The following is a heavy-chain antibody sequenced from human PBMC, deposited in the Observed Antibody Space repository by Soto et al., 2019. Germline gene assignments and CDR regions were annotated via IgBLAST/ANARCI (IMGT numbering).Heavy chain of an antibody. J-gene: IGHJ6*03. D-gene: IGHD2-15*01. CDR2: INPNSGGT. Sequence: QVQLVQSGAEVKKPGASVKVSCKASGYTFTGYYMHWVRQAPGQGLEWMGWINPNSGGTNYAQKFQGWVTMNRDTTISTAHMERSSMRADDTAVYYCARSCGGSSYPNSRLYYYYYMDVWGNGTTVTVSS. CDR3: ARSCGGSSYPNSRLYYYYYMDV. V-gene: IGHV1-2*04. CDR1: GYTFTGYY.